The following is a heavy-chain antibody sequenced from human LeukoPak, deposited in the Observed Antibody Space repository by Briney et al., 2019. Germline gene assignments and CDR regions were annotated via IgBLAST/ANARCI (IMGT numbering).Heavy chain of an antibody. Sequence: PSETLSLTCTVSGGSISSSSYFWGWIRQPPGKGLEWIGSTYYSGSTYYSPSLKSRVTISVDTSKNQFSLKLSSVTAADTAVYYCAREDRRITMVRGVIDWFDPWGQGTLVTVSS. CDR3: AREDRRITMVRGVIDWFDP. D-gene: IGHD3-10*01. CDR1: GGSISSSSYF. J-gene: IGHJ5*02. CDR2: TYYSGST. V-gene: IGHV4-39*02.